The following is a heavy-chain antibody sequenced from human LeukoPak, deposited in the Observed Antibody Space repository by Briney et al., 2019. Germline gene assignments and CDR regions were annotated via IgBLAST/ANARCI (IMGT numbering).Heavy chain of an antibody. J-gene: IGHJ4*02. D-gene: IGHD6-19*01. CDR1: GFTFSSYA. Sequence: GGSLRLSCAASGFTFSSYAIHWVRQAPGKGLEWVAAISYDGSNKNYADSVKGRFTISRDNSKNTLYLQMNSLSAEDTAVYYCARGIRIAVAGNIDHWGQGTLVTVSS. CDR2: ISYDGSNK. V-gene: IGHV3-30*04. CDR3: ARGIRIAVAGNIDH.